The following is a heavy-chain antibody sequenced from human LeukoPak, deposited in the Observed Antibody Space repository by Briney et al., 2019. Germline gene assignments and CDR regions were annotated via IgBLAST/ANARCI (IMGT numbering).Heavy chain of an antibody. Sequence: SETLSLTCAVYGGSFSGYYWSWIRQPPGKGLEWIGEINHSGSTNYNPSLKSRVTISVDTSKNQLSLKLSSVIAADTAVYYCASGPGAAAHRYFDYWGQGTLVTVSS. J-gene: IGHJ4*02. CDR3: ASGPGAAAHRYFDY. D-gene: IGHD6-13*01. CDR2: INHSGST. V-gene: IGHV4-34*01. CDR1: GGSFSGYY.